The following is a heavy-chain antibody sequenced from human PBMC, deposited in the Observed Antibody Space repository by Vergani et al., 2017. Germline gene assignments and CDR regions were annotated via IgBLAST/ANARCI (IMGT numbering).Heavy chain of an antibody. CDR2: IIPILGIA. Sequence: QVQLVQSGAEVKTPGSSVKVSCKASGGTFSSYTISWVRQAPGQGLEWMGRIIPILGIANYAQKFQGRVTITADKSTSTAYMELSRLRSEDTAVYYCARGGADCSGGSCYLGYWGQGTLVTVSS. J-gene: IGHJ4*02. D-gene: IGHD2-15*01. CDR1: GGTFSSYT. CDR3: ARGGADCSGGSCYLGY. V-gene: IGHV1-69*09.